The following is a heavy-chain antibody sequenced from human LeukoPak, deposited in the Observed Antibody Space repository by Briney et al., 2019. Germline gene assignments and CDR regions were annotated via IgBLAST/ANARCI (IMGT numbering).Heavy chain of an antibody. Sequence: GGSLRLSCAASGFTFSSYAMSWVRQAPGKGLEWVANIKQDGSEKYYVDSVKGRFTISRDNAKNSPYLQMNSLRAEDTAVYYCARSPWAAAVDYYYYMDVWGKGTTVTVSS. CDR1: GFTFSSYA. D-gene: IGHD6-13*01. V-gene: IGHV3-7*01. CDR2: IKQDGSEK. J-gene: IGHJ6*03. CDR3: ARSPWAAAVDYYYYMDV.